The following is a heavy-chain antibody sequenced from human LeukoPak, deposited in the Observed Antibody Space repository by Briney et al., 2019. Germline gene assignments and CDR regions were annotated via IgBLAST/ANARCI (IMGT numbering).Heavy chain of an antibody. CDR1: GYTFTTHN. Sequence: ASVKVSCKPSGYTFTTHNIHWVRQAPGQGLEWMAWISTYNGATNDALQGGVTMTIDTSTSTAYMELWSLTSDDTAFYYCARESKSGYSDYWGQGTLVTVSS. CDR3: ARESKSGYSDY. V-gene: IGHV1-18*04. J-gene: IGHJ4*02. CDR2: ISTYNGAT. D-gene: IGHD3-3*01.